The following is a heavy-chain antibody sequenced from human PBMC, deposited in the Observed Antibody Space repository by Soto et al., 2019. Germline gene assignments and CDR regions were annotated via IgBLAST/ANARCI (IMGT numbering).Heavy chain of an antibody. Sequence: SETLSLTCTVSGDSISSADYYWSWIRQTPGKGLEWIGHTFYSGTTYYNPSLKSRLTISVDTSKNHFSLRLTSVTAADTAVYYCARDLWVEPELYYYGMDVWGQGTTVTVSS. D-gene: IGHD1-1*01. CDR2: TFYSGTT. CDR1: GDSISSADYY. J-gene: IGHJ6*02. CDR3: ARDLWVEPELYYYGMDV. V-gene: IGHV4-30-4*01.